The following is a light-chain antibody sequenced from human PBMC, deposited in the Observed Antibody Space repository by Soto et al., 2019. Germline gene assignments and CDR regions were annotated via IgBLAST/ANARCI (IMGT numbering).Light chain of an antibody. CDR2: LEGSGSY. CDR1: SGHSSYI. V-gene: IGLV4-60*03. CDR3: ETWDSNTHWV. Sequence: QLVLTQSSSASASLGSSVKLTCTLSSGHSSYIIAWHQQQPGKAPRYLMKLEGSGSYNKGSGVPDRFSGSSSGADRYLTISNLQSEDEADYYCETWDSNTHWVFGGGTKLTGL. J-gene: IGLJ3*02.